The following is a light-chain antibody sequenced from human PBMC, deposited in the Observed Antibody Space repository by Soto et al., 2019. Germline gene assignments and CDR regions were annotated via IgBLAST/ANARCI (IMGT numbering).Light chain of an antibody. V-gene: IGLV1-44*01. CDR3: ATWDGSLSGWV. CDR1: SSNIGSNT. J-gene: IGLJ3*02. Sequence: QPVLTQAPSASGTPGQRVTISCSGSSSNIGSNTVNWYQQVPGTAPELLIYANNQRPSGVPDRFSGSKSGTSASLAISGLQSEDEADYYCATWDGSLSGWVFGGGTKLTVL. CDR2: ANN.